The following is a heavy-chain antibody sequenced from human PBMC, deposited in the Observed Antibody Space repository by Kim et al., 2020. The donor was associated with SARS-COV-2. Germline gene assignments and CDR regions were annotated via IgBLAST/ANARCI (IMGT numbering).Heavy chain of an antibody. J-gene: IGHJ5*02. CDR1: GYSFTSYW. V-gene: IGHV5-51*01. D-gene: IGHD3-10*01. CDR3: ARLRSGVRGVIDWFDP. Sequence: GESLKISCKGSGYSFTSYWIGWVRQMPGKGLEWMGIIYPGDSDTRYSPSFQGQVTISADKSISTAYLQWSSLKASDTAMYYCARLRSGVRGVIDWFDPWGQGTLVTVSS. CDR2: IYPGDSDT.